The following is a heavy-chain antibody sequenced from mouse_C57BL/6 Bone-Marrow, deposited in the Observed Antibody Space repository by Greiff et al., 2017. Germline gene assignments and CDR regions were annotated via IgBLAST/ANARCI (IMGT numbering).Heavy chain of an antibody. Sequence: EVKLQESGGGLVQPGGSMKLSCAASGFTFSDAWMDWVRQSPEKGLEWVAEIRNKANNHATYYAESVKGRFTISRDDSKSSVYLQMNSLRAEDTGIYYCRKGWDYYYAMDYWGQGTSVTVSS. V-gene: IGHV6-6*01. D-gene: IGHD3-3*01. CDR2: IRNKANNHAT. J-gene: IGHJ4*01. CDR1: GFTFSDAW. CDR3: RKGWDYYYAMDY.